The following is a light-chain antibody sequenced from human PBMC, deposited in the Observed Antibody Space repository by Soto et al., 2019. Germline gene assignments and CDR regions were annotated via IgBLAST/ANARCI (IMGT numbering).Light chain of an antibody. J-gene: IGKJ1*01. CDR1: HSVSPW. CDR2: RTS. V-gene: IGKV1-5*03. Sequence: DIQMTQSPSTLSASVGGRVTITCRASHSVSPWLAWYQQKPGKAPKLLIYRTSSLQNGVPARFSGRGSGTDFFLTISNLQPDDFATYYCQQYSSSSTFGQGTRVELK. CDR3: QQYSSSST.